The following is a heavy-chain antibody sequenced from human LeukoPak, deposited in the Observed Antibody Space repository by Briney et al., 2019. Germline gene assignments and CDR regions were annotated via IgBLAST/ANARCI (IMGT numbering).Heavy chain of an antibody. V-gene: IGHV1-3*01. Sequence: ASVKVSCKASGYTFTSYAMHWVRQAPGQRLEWMGWINAGNGNTKYSQKFQGRVTITRDTSASTAYMELSSLRSEDTAVYYCARGVPAAPTYFQHWGQGTLVTVSS. CDR1: GYTFTSYA. CDR2: INAGNGNT. J-gene: IGHJ1*01. CDR3: ARGVPAAPTYFQH. D-gene: IGHD2-2*01.